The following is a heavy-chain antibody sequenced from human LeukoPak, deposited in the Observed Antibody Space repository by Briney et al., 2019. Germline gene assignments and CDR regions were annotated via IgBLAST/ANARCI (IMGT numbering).Heavy chain of an antibody. V-gene: IGHV1-18*01. D-gene: IGHD2-21*02. J-gene: IGHJ5*02. CDR1: GYTFTSYG. CDR3: ARGVLAYCGGDCYHNWFDP. Sequence: ASVKVSCKASGYTFTSYGISWVRQAPGQGLEWMGWISAYNGNTNYAQKLQGRVTMTTDTSTSTANMELRSLRSDDTAVYYCARGVLAYCGGDCYHNWFDPWGQGTLVTVSS. CDR2: ISAYNGNT.